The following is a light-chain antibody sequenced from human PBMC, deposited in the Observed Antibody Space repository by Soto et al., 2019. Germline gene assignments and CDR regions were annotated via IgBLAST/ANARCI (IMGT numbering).Light chain of an antibody. V-gene: IGKV3D-20*02. CDR2: GAS. Sequence: EIVLTQSPGTLSLSPGERATLSCRASQSVRSTYLAWYQHKPGQAPRLLIYGASSRATGIPARFSGSGSGTDFTLTISSLEPEDFAVYYCQQRSNWWTFGQGTKV. CDR1: QSVRSTY. J-gene: IGKJ1*01. CDR3: QQRSNWWT.